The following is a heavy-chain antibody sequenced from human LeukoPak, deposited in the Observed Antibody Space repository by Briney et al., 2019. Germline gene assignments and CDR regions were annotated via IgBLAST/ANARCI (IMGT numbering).Heavy chain of an antibody. V-gene: IGHV4-61*02. CDR1: GGSISSGSYY. CDR2: IYTSGST. CDR3: ARDGPPYFYYYMDV. Sequence: SETLSLTCTVSGGSISSGSYYWSWIRQPAGKGLEWIGRIYTSGSTNYNPSLKSRVTISVDTSKNQFSLKLSSVTAADTAVYYCARDGPPYFYYYMDVWGKGTTVTVSS. J-gene: IGHJ6*03.